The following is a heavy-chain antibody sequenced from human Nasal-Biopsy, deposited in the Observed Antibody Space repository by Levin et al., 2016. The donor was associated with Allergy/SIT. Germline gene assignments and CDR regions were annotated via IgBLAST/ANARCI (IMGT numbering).Heavy chain of an antibody. CDR3: AKGRVWTGDFDH. Sequence: GGSLRLSCAASGFVFSNFAMSWVRQAPGKGLEWVSSISYDGDSTSYAESVKGRFTISRDYSKNTVYLRMNSLRVDDTAVYFCAKGRVWTGDFDHWGQGTLVTVSS. CDR2: ISYDGDST. V-gene: IGHV3-23*01. J-gene: IGHJ4*02. CDR1: GFVFSNFA. D-gene: IGHD3/OR15-3a*01.